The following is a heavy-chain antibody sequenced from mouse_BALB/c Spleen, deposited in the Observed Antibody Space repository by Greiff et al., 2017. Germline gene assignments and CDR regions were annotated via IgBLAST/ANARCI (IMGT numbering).Heavy chain of an antibody. CDR1: GFTFSDYY. D-gene: IGHD4-1*01. CDR3: ARGLWDWYAMDY. J-gene: IGHJ4*01. Sequence: DVMLVESGGGLVKPGGSLKLSCAASGFTFSDYYMYWVRQTPEKRLEWVATISDGGSYTYYPDSVKGRFTISRDNAKNNLYLQMSSLKSEDTATYYCARGLWDWYAMDYWGQGTSVTVSS. V-gene: IGHV5-4*02. CDR2: ISDGGSYT.